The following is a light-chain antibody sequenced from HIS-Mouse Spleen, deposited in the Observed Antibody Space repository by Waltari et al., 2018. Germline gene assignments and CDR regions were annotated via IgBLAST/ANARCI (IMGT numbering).Light chain of an antibody. CDR1: QGISSY. V-gene: IGKV1-9*01. CDR2: AAS. CDR3: QQLNSYPPM. J-gene: IGKJ1*01. Sequence: DIQLTQSPSFLSASVGDRVTITCRDSQGISSYLAWYQQKPGKAPKLLIYAASTLQSGVPSRFSGSGSGTEFTLTISSLQPEDFATYYCQQLNSYPPMFGQGTKVEIK.